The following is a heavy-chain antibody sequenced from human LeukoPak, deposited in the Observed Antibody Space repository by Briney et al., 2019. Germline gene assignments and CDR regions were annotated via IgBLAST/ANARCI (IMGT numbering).Heavy chain of an antibody. D-gene: IGHD3-10*01. CDR3: ARDGWFGELLSIRTNDY. J-gene: IGHJ4*02. CDR2: ISAYNGNT. V-gene: IGHV1-18*01. CDR1: GYTFTSYG. Sequence: ASVKVSCKASGYTFTSYGISWVRQAPGQGLEWMGWISAYNGNTNYAQKLQGRVTMTTDTSTSTAYMELRSLRSDDTAVYYCARDGWFGELLSIRTNDYWGQGTLVTVSS.